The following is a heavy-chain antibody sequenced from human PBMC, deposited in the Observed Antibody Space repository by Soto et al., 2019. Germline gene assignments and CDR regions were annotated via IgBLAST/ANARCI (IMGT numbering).Heavy chain of an antibody. V-gene: IGHV4-39*01. Sequence: QLQLQESGPGLVKPSETLSLTCTVSGGSISSSSYYWGWIRQPPGKGLEWIGSIYYSGSTYYNPSLKSRVTISVDTSKNQFSLKLSSVTAADTAVYYCARHWDGSYFDYWGQGTLVTVSS. D-gene: IGHD1-26*01. CDR3: ARHWDGSYFDY. J-gene: IGHJ4*02. CDR1: GGSISSSSYY. CDR2: IYYSGST.